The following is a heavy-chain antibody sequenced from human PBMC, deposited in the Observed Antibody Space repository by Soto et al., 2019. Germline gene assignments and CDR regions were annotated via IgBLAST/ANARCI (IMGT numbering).Heavy chain of an antibody. J-gene: IGHJ1*01. CDR1: GYTFTGYY. CDR2: INPNSGGT. Sequence: ASVKVSCKASGYTFTGYYMHWVRQAPGQGLEWMGWINPNSGGTNYAQKFQGRVTMIRDTSISTAYMELSRLRSENTDVYNCAIPPVEAVAGKGPAEYFQHWGQGTLVTVSS. V-gene: IGHV1-2*02. CDR3: AIPPVEAVAGKGPAEYFQH. D-gene: IGHD6-19*01.